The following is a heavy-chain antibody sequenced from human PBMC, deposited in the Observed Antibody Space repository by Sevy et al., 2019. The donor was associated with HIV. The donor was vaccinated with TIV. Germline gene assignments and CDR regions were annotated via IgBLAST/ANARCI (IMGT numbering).Heavy chain of an antibody. J-gene: IGHJ4*02. CDR3: ARGGYYSDNAAHYALDS. CDR1: GFTFSNYA. Sequence: GGSLRLSCAATGFTFSNYAMHWVRQAPGKGMEWVAIIWSDGAYQYHGDSVKGRFTISRDNSKNTLYLQMNNVRVEDTALYYCARGGYYSDNAAHYALDSWGQGTLVTVSS. CDR2: IWSDGAYQ. V-gene: IGHV3-33*01. D-gene: IGHD3-22*01.